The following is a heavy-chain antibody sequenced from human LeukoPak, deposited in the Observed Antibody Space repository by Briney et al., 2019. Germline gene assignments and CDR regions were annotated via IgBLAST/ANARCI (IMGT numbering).Heavy chain of an antibody. CDR3: ARSRFYDSSGYYGY. Sequence: SETLSLTCAVSGGSISSSNWWSWVRQPPGKGLEWIGEIYHSGSTNYNPSLKSRVTISVDKSKNQFSLKLSSVTAADTAVYYCARSRFYDSSGYYGYWGQGTLVTVSS. J-gene: IGHJ4*02. D-gene: IGHD3-22*01. V-gene: IGHV4-4*02. CDR2: IYHSGST. CDR1: GGSISSSNW.